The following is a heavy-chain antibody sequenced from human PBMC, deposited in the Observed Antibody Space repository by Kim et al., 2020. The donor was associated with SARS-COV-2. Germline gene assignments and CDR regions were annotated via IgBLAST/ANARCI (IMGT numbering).Heavy chain of an antibody. CDR2: IYSGGST. D-gene: IGHD6-13*01. Sequence: GGSLRLSCAASGFTVSSNYMSWVRQAPGKGLEWVSVIYSGGSTYYAHSVKGRFTISRDNSKNTLYLQMNSLRAEDTAVYYCARDRSSSWYFDYGMDVWGQGTTVTVSS. CDR1: GFTVSSNY. CDR3: ARDRSSSWYFDYGMDV. J-gene: IGHJ6*02. V-gene: IGHV3-53*01.